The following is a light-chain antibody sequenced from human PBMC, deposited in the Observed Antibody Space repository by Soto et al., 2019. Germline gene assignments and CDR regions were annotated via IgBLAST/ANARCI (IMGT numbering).Light chain of an antibody. CDR2: EVS. CDR3: SSYAGSNNLV. CDR1: GSDVGGYNY. J-gene: IGLJ2*01. Sequence: QSVLTQPPSASGSPGQSVTISCTGTGSDVGGYNYVSWYQQYPGKAPKLMIYEVSKRPSGVPDRFSGSKSANTASLNVSGLQAEDEADYYCSSYAGSNNLVFGGGTKLTVL. V-gene: IGLV2-8*01.